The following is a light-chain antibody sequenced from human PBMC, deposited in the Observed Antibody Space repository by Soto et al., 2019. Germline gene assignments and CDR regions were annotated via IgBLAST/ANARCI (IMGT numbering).Light chain of an antibody. CDR3: TSWTSSTTMI. J-gene: IGLJ2*01. CDR2: DVN. V-gene: IGLV2-14*03. CDR1: GSDSGAYNF. Sequence: QSALTQPASVSGSPGQSITISCTGTGSDSGAYNFVSWYQQHPGKAPKLMLYDVNIRPSGVSNRFSGSKSGNTASLTISRLQAEDEADYYCTSWTSSTTMIFGGGTKVTVL.